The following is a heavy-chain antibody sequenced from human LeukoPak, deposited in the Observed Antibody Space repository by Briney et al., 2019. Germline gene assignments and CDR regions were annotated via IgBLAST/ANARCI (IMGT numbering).Heavy chain of an antibody. J-gene: IGHJ4*02. CDR2: INWNGGST. Sequence: GGSLRLSCAASGFTFDDYGMSWVRQAPGKGLEWVSGINWNGGSTGYADSVKGRFTISRDNAKNSLYLQMNSLRAEDAALYYCARDPPPAQAGSGSYVGYFDYWGQGTLVTVSS. CDR3: ARDPPPAQAGSGSYVGYFDY. D-gene: IGHD3-10*01. CDR1: GFTFDDYG. V-gene: IGHV3-20*04.